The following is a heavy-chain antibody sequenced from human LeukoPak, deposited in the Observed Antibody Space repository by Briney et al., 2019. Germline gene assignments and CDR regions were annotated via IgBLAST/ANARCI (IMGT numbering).Heavy chain of an antibody. Sequence: SETLSLTCTVFGGSISSSSYYWGWIRQPPGKGLEWIGSIYYSGSTYYNPSLKSRVTISVDMSKNQFSLKLSSVTAADTAVYYCARHDHIAVAGVDRFDYWGQGTLVTVSS. CDR2: IYYSGST. V-gene: IGHV4-39*01. CDR1: GGSISSSSYY. J-gene: IGHJ4*02. CDR3: ARHDHIAVAGVDRFDY. D-gene: IGHD6-19*01.